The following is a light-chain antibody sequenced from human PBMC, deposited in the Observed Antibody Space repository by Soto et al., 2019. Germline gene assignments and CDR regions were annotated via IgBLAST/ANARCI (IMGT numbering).Light chain of an antibody. CDR1: QSVSSK. CDR3: QKYNNWPPT. V-gene: IGKV3-15*01. CDR2: GAS. J-gene: IGKJ2*01. Sequence: EIVVTQSPVTLSVSPGERATLSCRASQSVSSKLAWSQQKPGQAPRLLIYGASTRATGIPARFSGSGSGTEFTLSISSLQSEDFAVYYCQKYNNWPPTFGQGTKLEIK.